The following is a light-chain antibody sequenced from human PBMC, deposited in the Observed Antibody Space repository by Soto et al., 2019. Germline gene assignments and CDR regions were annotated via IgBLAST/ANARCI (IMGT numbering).Light chain of an antibody. CDR3: QQYKDGAWT. V-gene: IGKV1-5*01. Sequence: IEMTQSTSSLSASVGDRVTITCRATQNISNYLNWYQQKPGKAPKLLIYDASSLESGVPSRFSGSGSATEFILTISSLQPDDFATYYCQQYKDGAWTFGQGAK. CDR1: QNISNY. J-gene: IGKJ1*01. CDR2: DAS.